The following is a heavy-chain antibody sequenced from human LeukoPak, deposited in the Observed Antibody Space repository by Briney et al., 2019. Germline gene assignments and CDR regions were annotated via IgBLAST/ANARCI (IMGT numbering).Heavy chain of an antibody. Sequence: GGSLRLSCAASGFTVSSNYMSWVRQAPGKGLEWVSGISWNSGSIGYADSVKGRFTISRDNAKNSLYLQMNSLRAEDTALYYCAKDMFPLLEWLYSGMDVWGQGTTVTVSS. D-gene: IGHD3-3*01. CDR2: ISWNSGSI. V-gene: IGHV3-9*01. CDR1: GFTVSSNY. CDR3: AKDMFPLLEWLYSGMDV. J-gene: IGHJ6*02.